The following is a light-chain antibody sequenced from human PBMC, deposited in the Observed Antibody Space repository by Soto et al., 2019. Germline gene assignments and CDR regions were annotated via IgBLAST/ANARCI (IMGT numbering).Light chain of an antibody. J-gene: IGKJ4*01. V-gene: IGKV1-5*01. CDR1: QRISNW. Sequence: DIQMTQSPSTLSASVGDRVTITCRASQRISNWLAWYQQKPGKAPKLLIYDASNSLVGGLESRFSGSGSETEFTLTISNLQPDDFATYYCQQYNSYITVGGGTKVDSK. CDR2: DASN. CDR3: QQYNSYIT.